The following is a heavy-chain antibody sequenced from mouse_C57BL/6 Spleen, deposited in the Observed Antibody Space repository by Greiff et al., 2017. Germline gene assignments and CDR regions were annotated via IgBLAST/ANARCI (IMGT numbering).Heavy chain of an antibody. V-gene: IGHV1-82*01. Sequence: VQLKESGPELVKPGASVKISCKASGYAFSSSWMNWVKQRPGKGLEWIGRIYPGDGDTNYNGKFKGKATLTADKSSSTAYMQLSSLTSEDSAVYFCARGYDYDGYAMDYWGQGTSVTVSS. CDR3: ARGYDYDGYAMDY. J-gene: IGHJ4*01. D-gene: IGHD2-4*01. CDR1: GYAFSSSW. CDR2: IYPGDGDT.